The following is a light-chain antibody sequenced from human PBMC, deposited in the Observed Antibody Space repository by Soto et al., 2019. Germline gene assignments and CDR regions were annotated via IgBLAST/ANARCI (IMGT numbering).Light chain of an antibody. CDR2: EVS. J-gene: IGLJ2*01. Sequence: QSALTQPASVSGSPGQSITISCTGTSSDCGGYNYVSWYQQHPGKAPKLMISEVSNRPSGVSDRFSGSKSGNTASLTISGLQAEDEADYYCSSYTSSITLVFGGGTKLTVL. CDR1: SSDCGGYNY. CDR3: SSYTSSITLV. V-gene: IGLV2-14*01.